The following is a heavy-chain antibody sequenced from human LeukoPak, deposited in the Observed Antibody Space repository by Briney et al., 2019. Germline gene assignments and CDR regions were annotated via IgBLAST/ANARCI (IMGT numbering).Heavy chain of an antibody. D-gene: IGHD1-1*01. CDR2: INPKDGGT. V-gene: IGHV1-46*01. Sequence: ASVKVSCKASGYIFISYYMNWVRQAPGQGLEGMGIINPKDGGTSYAQKSQGRVTMARDTSTSTVYMERSGLRSEDRALYFCARDGNYGMDVWGQGTTVTVSS. CDR3: ARDGNYGMDV. CDR1: GYIFISYY. J-gene: IGHJ6*02.